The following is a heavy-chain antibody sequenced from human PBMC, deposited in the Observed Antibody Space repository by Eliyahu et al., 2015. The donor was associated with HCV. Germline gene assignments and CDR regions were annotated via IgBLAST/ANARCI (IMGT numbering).Heavy chain of an antibody. J-gene: IGHJ6*02. Sequence: EVHLVESGGGLVQPGGSLRLSCXASGFTFSDHFMDWVRQAPGKGLEWVARSTNKAHGYTTEYVASVRGRVTISRDESKNSLFLQVNTLKPEDTAVYYCVRGNKGFDVWGQGTTVTVSS. CDR3: VRGNKGFDV. CDR2: STNKAHGYTT. V-gene: IGHV3-72*01. CDR1: GFTFSDHF. D-gene: IGHD1/OR15-1a*01.